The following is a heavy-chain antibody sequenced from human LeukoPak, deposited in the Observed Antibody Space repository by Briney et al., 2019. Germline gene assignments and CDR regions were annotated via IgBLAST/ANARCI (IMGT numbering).Heavy chain of an antibody. J-gene: IGHJ3*02. D-gene: IGHD5-12*01. CDR2: ITPFNGNT. Sequence: SVKVSCKASGYTFTYRYLHWVRQAPGQALEWMGWITPFNGNTNYAQQFQDRVTITRDRSRNTVYMELNSLRFEDTAMYYCARSPFSGDDDAFDIWGQGTMVTVFS. V-gene: IGHV1-45*02. CDR3: ARSPFSGDDDAFDI. CDR1: GYTFTYRY.